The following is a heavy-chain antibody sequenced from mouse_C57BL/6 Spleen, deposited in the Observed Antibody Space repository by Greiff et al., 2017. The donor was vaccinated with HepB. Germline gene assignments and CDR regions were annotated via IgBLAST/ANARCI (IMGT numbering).Heavy chain of an antibody. D-gene: IGHD4-1*01. CDR2: IDPSDSYT. Sequence: QVQLQQPGAELVKPGASVKLSCKASGYTFTSYWMQWVKQRPGQGLEWIGEIDPSDSYTNYNQKFKGKATLTVDTSSSTAYMQLSSLTSEDSAVYYCARNAELGRGYYFDYWGQGTTLTVSS. CDR3: ARNAELGRGYYFDY. V-gene: IGHV1-50*01. J-gene: IGHJ2*01. CDR1: GYTFTSYW.